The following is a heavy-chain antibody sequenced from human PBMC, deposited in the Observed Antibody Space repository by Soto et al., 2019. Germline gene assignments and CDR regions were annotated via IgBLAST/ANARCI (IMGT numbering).Heavy chain of an antibody. D-gene: IGHD6-13*01. Sequence: GASVKVSCKASGYTFTNFDVNWVRQAAGQGLEWMGWMSPNSENKGYAQKFQGRVSMTRDTSITTAYMELSSLTSEDTAVYYCARGFGSSGNRGGYNWFDFGGQGTLVTVSS. V-gene: IGHV1-8*01. CDR1: GYTFTNFD. CDR2: MSPNSENK. CDR3: ARGFGSSGNRGGYNWFDF. J-gene: IGHJ5*01.